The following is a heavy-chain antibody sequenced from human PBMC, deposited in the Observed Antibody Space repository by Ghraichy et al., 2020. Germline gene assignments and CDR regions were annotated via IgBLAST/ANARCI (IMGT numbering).Heavy chain of an antibody. CDR3: TGERDTNSGGMDV. CDR1: GYTFTSYD. J-gene: IGHJ6*02. CDR2: INPNSGYT. Sequence: ASVKVSCKASGYTFTSYDIKWVRQATGQGLEWMGWINPNSGYTGYAQNFQGRVTFTRNTSISTAYMELNSLRSEDAAVYYCTGERDTNSGGMDVWGQGTTVTVSS. V-gene: IGHV1-8*01. D-gene: IGHD7-27*01.